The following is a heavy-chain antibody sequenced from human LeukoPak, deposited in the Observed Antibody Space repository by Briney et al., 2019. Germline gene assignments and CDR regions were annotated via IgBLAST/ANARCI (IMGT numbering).Heavy chain of an antibody. J-gene: IGHJ4*02. CDR3: AKDHYDSSGLGFLDY. CDR2: ISWNSGSI. Sequence: GGSLRLSCAASGFTFDDYAMHWVRQAPGKGLEWVSGISWNSGSIGYADSVKGRFTISRDNAKNSLYLQMNSLRAEDTALYYYAKDHYDSSGLGFLDYWGQGTLVTVSS. CDR1: GFTFDDYA. D-gene: IGHD3-22*01. V-gene: IGHV3-9*01.